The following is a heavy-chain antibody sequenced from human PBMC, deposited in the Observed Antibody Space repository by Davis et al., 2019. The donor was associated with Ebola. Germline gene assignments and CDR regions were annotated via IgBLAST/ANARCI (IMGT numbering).Heavy chain of an antibody. J-gene: IGHJ6*04. Sequence: LRLSCAISGNSVSSNSAACNWLRQSPSRGLEWLGRTYYSSKWYDGYAESVKSRINISPDTATNQFSLHLNSVTPEDTAVYYCARGWLRSGLDVWGKGAAVTVSS. V-gene: IGHV6-1*01. CDR3: ARGWLRSGLDV. D-gene: IGHD5-12*01. CDR1: GNSVSSNSAA. CDR2: TYYSSKWYD.